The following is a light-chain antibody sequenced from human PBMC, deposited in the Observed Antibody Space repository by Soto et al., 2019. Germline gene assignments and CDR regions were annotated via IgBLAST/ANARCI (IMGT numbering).Light chain of an antibody. Sequence: QSALTQPRSVSGSPGQSVSISCTGTSSDVGRYSYVSWYQQHPGKAPKLMIYDVSERPSGVPDRFSGSKSGNTASLTISGLQAEDEADYYSCSYAGTYTGVFGTGTKVTVL. CDR3: CSYAGTYTGV. V-gene: IGLV2-11*01. CDR2: DVS. CDR1: SSDVGRYSY. J-gene: IGLJ1*01.